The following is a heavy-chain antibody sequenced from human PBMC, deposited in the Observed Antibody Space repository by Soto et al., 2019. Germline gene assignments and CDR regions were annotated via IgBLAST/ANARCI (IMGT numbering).Heavy chain of an antibody. J-gene: IGHJ5*02. CDR3: ARMSVEPHMINWFDP. D-gene: IGHD3-16*01. CDR1: GGSVSNGNYY. Sequence: PSETLSLTCTVFGGSVSNGNYYWSWIRQPPGKGLEWIGYIYYSGSTNYNPSLKSRVSISLDTSKNQFSLRLTSVTAADTAVYYCARMSVEPHMINWFDPRGQGTLVTVSS. V-gene: IGHV4-61*01. CDR2: IYYSGST.